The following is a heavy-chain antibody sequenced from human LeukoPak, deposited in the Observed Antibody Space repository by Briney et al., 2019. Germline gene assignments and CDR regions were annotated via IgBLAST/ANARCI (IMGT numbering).Heavy chain of an antibody. CDR1: GFTFSSYW. Sequence: GGSLRLSCAASGFTFSSYWMSWVRQAPGKGLEWVANIKQDGSEKYYVDSVKGRFTISRDNAKNSLYLQMNSLRAEDTAVYYCARDRATKGGYYFDYWGQGTLVTVSS. CDR3: ARDRATKGGYYFDY. CDR2: IKQDGSEK. V-gene: IGHV3-7*01. D-gene: IGHD1-26*01. J-gene: IGHJ4*02.